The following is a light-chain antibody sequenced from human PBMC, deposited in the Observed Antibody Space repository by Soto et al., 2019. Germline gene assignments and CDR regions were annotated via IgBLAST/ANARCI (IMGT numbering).Light chain of an antibody. CDR1: QSVSSSY. Sequence: EIVLTQSPGTLSLSPGERATLSCRASQSVSSSYLAWYPQKPGQAPRLLIYGASSRATGIPDRFSGSGSGTDFTLTISRLEPEDFAIYFCQQYNNWPPDRTFGQGTKVEIK. V-gene: IGKV3-20*01. CDR3: QQYNNWPPDRT. J-gene: IGKJ1*01. CDR2: GAS.